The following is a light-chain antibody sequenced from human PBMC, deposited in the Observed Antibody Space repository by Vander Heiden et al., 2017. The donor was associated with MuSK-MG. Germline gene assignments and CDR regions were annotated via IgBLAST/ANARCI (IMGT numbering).Light chain of an antibody. CDR1: QSISSW. CDR2: KAS. V-gene: IGKV1-5*03. Sequence: DTQMTQSPSTLSASVGDRVTITCRASQSISSWLAWYQQKPGKAPKVLIYKASNLESGVPARFSGSGSGTEFTLTISSLQPDDFATYYCQQYDSQPRTFGEGTKVEIK. CDR3: QQYDSQPRT. J-gene: IGKJ4*02.